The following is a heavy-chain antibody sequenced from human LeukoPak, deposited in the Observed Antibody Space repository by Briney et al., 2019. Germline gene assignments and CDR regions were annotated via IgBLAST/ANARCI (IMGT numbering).Heavy chain of an antibody. CDR3: ARTGGKYNWFDP. J-gene: IGHJ5*02. V-gene: IGHV3-7*01. CDR2: IKQDGSEK. Sequence: PGGSLRLSCAASGFNFSSYWMSCVRHAPGKGLEWVANIKQDGSEKYYVDSVKGQFTISRDNAKNSLYLQMNSLRAEDTAVYYCARTGGKYNWFDPWGQGTLVTVSS. D-gene: IGHD3-16*01. CDR1: GFNFSSYW.